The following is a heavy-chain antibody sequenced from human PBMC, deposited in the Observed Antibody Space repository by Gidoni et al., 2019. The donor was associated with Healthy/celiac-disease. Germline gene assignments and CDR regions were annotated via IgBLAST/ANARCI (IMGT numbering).Heavy chain of an antibody. CDR1: GFTFSSYE. CDR2: ISSSGSTI. CDR3: AREGSGDYDGYYYYYYGMDV. V-gene: IGHV3-48*03. D-gene: IGHD4-17*01. J-gene: IGHJ6*02. Sequence: LSCAASGFTFSSYEMNWVRQAPGKGLEWVSYISSSGSTIYYADSVKGRFTIPRDNAKNSLYLQMNSLRAEDTAVYYCAREGSGDYDGYYYYYYGMDVWGQGTTVTVSS.